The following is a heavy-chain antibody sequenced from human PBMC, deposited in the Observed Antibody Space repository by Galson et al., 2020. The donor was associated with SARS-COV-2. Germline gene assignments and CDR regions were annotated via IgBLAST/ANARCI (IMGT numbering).Heavy chain of an antibody. Sequence: GESLKISCKASGYTFTGYYMHWVRQAPGQGLEWMGWINPNSGGTNYAQKFQGRVTMTRDTSISTAYMELSRLRSDDTAVYYCARVGNIVPNWFDPWGQGTLVTVSS. CDR3: ARVGNIVPNWFDP. CDR2: INPNSGGT. D-gene: IGHD2-8*01. J-gene: IGHJ5*02. CDR1: GYTFTGYY. V-gene: IGHV1-2*02.